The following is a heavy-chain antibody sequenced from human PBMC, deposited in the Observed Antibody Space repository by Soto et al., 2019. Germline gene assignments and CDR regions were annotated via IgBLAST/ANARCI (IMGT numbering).Heavy chain of an antibody. Sequence: QMQLVESGGGVVQPGRSLRLSCAASGFTFSSYAMHWVRQAPGKGLEWVAVIWYDGSNKYYVDSVKGRFTISRDNSKNTLYLQMNSRRAENTAVYYCARADITVTAEGVFDYWGQGTLVTVSS. V-gene: IGHV3-33*01. J-gene: IGHJ4*02. CDR2: IWYDGSNK. D-gene: IGHD2-21*02. CDR1: GFTFSSYA. CDR3: ARADITVTAEGVFDY.